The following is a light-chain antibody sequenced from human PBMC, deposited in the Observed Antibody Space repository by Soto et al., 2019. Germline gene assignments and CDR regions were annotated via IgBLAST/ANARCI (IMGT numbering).Light chain of an antibody. CDR2: DAS. CDR1: QSLGNW. CDR3: QQYESYTIT. V-gene: IGKV1-5*01. J-gene: IGKJ4*01. Sequence: GDRVTITCRASQSLGNWLAWYQQKPGKAPNLLIYDASSLESGVPPRFSCSGSGTEFTLTISSLQPDDSATYYCQQYESYTITFGGGTKVEIK.